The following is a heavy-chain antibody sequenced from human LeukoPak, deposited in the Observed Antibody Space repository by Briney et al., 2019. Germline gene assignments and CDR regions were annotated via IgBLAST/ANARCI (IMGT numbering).Heavy chain of an antibody. CDR3: ARDAYCSTTTCDDRERRDY. V-gene: IGHV3-33*01. CDR2: IYFDGTNK. Sequence: PGGSLRLSCAASGFTFNRYGMHWVRQAPGKGLEWVAVIYFDGTNKFYADSVQGRFIISRDNSRNTLYLQMNSLRAEDTAVYYCARDAYCSTTTCDDRERRDYWGQGTLVTVSS. D-gene: IGHD2-2*01. J-gene: IGHJ4*02. CDR1: GFTFNRYG.